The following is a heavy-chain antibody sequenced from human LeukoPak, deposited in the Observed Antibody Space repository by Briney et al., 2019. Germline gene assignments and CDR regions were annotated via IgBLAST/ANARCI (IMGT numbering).Heavy chain of an antibody. Sequence: SETLSLTCTVSGGSISTYYWNWIRQPAGKGLEWIGRIYSSGSTSYNPSLKSRVTMSVDTSKNQFSLKLRSVTAADTAVYYCARVSGYSYGPGDYWGQGTLVTVSS. CDR2: IYSSGST. CDR1: GGSISTYY. D-gene: IGHD5-18*01. V-gene: IGHV4-4*07. J-gene: IGHJ4*02. CDR3: ARVSGYSYGPGDY.